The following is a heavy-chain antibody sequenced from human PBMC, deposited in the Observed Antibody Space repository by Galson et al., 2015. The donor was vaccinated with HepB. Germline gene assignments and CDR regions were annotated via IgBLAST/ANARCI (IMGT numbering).Heavy chain of an antibody. V-gene: IGHV3-21*01. CDR2: ISSSSSYI. CDR1: GFTFSSYS. D-gene: IGHD1-26*01. J-gene: IGHJ5*02. Sequence: SLRLSCAASGFTFSSYSMNWVRQAPGKGLEWVSSISSSSSYIYYADSVKGRFTISRDNAKNSLYLQMNSLRAEDTAVYYCAKSLGLVGATTYNWFDPWGQGTLVTVSS. CDR3: AKSLGLVGATTYNWFDP.